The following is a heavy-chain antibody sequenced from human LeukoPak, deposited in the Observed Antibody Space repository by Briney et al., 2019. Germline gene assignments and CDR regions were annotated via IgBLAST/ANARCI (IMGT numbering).Heavy chain of an antibody. CDR1: GFTFSSYG. Sequence: GGSLRLSCAASGFTFSSYGMHWVRQAPGKGLEWVAVIWYDGSNKYYADSVKGRFTISRDNSKNTLYLQMNSLRAEDTAVYYCAKELPYYDSSGYYLGGFDYWGQGTLVTVSS. CDR3: AKELPYYDSSGYYLGGFDY. CDR2: IWYDGSNK. J-gene: IGHJ4*02. D-gene: IGHD3-22*01. V-gene: IGHV3-30*02.